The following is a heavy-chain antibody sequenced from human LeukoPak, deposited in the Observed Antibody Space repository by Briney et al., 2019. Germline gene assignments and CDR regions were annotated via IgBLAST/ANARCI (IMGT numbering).Heavy chain of an antibody. D-gene: IGHD3-10*01. CDR2: IYYSGST. CDR3: ARGYGSGSFLNCFDP. V-gene: IGHV4-59*08. CDR1: GGSINSYY. J-gene: IGHJ5*02. Sequence: SSETLSLACTVSGGSINSYYWSWIRQPPGKGLEWIGYIYYSGSTNYNPSLKSRVTISVDTSKNQFSLKLSSVTAADTAVYYCARGYGSGSFLNCFDPWGQGTPVTVSS.